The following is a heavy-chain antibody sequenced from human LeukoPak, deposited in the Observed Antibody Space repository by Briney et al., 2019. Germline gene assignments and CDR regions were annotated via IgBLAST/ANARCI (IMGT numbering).Heavy chain of an antibody. CDR2: VSGSGGST. CDR3: ARTSYCGGDCSFDY. Sequence: PGGPLRLSCAASGFTFSSYAMSWVRQAPGKGLEWVSGVSGSGGSTYYADSVKGRFTISRDNSKNTLYLQMNSLRAEDTAVYYCARTSYCGGDCSFDYWGQGTLVTVSS. J-gene: IGHJ4*02. V-gene: IGHV3-23*01. D-gene: IGHD2-21*02. CDR1: GFTFSSYA.